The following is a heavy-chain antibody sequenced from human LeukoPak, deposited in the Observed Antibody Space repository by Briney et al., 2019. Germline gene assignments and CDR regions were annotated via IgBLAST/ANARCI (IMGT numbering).Heavy chain of an antibody. CDR2: IWYDGSNK. J-gene: IGHJ4*02. CDR3: ARDYCSGGSCYDFDY. Sequence: GGSLRLSCAASGFTFSSYGMHWVRQAPGKGLEWVAVIWYDGSNKYYADSVKGRFTISRDNSKNTLYLQMNSLRAEDTAVYYCARDYCSGGSCYDFDYWGQGTLVTVPS. D-gene: IGHD2-15*01. CDR1: GFTFSSYG. V-gene: IGHV3-33*01.